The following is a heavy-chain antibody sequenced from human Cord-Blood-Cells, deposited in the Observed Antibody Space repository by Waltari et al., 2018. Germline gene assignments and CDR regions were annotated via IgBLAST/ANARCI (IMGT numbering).Heavy chain of an antibody. D-gene: IGHD1-1*01. J-gene: IGHJ4*02. CDR3: PRLASTVPDY. CDR1: GYTFTGYY. V-gene: IGHV1-2*02. Sequence: QVQLVQSGAEVKKPGASVKVSCKASGYTFTGYYMHWVRQAPGQGLEWMGWNNTNSGGTNYVQKFQGRVTMTCDTSMIAAYMALSVLRSHVTSLYYCPRLASTVPDYWAQGTLVTVSS. CDR2: NNTNSGGT.